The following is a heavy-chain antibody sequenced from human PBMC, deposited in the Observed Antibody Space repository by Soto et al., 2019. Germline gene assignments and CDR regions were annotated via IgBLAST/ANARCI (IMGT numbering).Heavy chain of an antibody. J-gene: IGHJ6*02. CDR3: ARGDFYYYDGMDV. Sequence: SETLSLTCAVYGGSFSGYYWSWIRQPPGKGLEWIGEINHSGSTNYNPSLKGRVTISVDTSKNQFSLKLSSVTAADTAVYYCARGDFYYYDGMDVWGQGTTVTVSS. V-gene: IGHV4-34*01. D-gene: IGHD2-21*02. CDR2: INHSGST. CDR1: GGSFSGYY.